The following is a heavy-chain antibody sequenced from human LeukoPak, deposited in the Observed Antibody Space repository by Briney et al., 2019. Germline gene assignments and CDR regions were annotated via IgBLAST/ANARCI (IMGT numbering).Heavy chain of an antibody. J-gene: IGHJ4*02. CDR2: INPSGGST. Sequence: ASVKVSCKASGYTFTSYYMHWVRQAPGQGLEWMGIINPSGGSTSYAQKFQGRVTITADKSTSTAYMELSSLRSEDTAVYYCAAFYSGVFSPDGFGFGYWGQGTLVTVSS. CDR3: AAFYSGVFSPDGFGFGY. CDR1: GYTFTSYY. D-gene: IGHD1-26*01. V-gene: IGHV1-46*01.